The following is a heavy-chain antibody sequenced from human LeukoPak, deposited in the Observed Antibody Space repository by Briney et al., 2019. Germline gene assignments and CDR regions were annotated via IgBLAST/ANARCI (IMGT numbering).Heavy chain of an antibody. CDR3: AKDHRGLLWFGELLVY. CDR2: ISGSAGST. Sequence: GGSLRLSCAASGFTFSSYAMSWVRQAPGKGLEWVSAISGSAGSTYYADSVKGRFTISRDNSKNTLYLQMNSLRVEDTAVYYCAKDHRGLLWFGELLVYWGQGTLVTVSS. D-gene: IGHD3-10*01. CDR1: GFTFSSYA. V-gene: IGHV3-23*01. J-gene: IGHJ4*02.